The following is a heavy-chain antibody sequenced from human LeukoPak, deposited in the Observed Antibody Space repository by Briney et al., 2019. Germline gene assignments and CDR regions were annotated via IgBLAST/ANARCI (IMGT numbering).Heavy chain of an antibody. V-gene: IGHV3-23*01. CDR3: AKSVMITFGGVIGAFDI. D-gene: IGHD3-16*02. Sequence: GGSLRLSCAASRFTFSSYAMSWVRQAPGKGLEWVSAISGSGGSTYYADSVKGRFTISRDNSKNTLYLQMNSLRAEDTAVYYCAKSVMITFGGVIGAFDIWGQGTMVTVSS. CDR1: RFTFSSYA. J-gene: IGHJ3*02. CDR2: ISGSGGST.